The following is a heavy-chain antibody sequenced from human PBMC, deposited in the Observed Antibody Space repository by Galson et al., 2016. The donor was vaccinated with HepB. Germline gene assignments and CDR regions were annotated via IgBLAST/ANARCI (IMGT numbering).Heavy chain of an antibody. CDR2: IYSGGTT. Sequence: SLRLSCAASRFTVSSTYMNWVRQAPGKGLEWVSIIYSGGTTYQADSVKGRFTISRDNSNNTLYLQMNSLRHEDTAVYYCAGRGASSSSWYSDYQYGMDVWGQGTTVTVSS. D-gene: IGHD6-13*01. CDR3: AGRGASSSSWYSDYQYGMDV. CDR1: RFTVSSTY. V-gene: IGHV3-66*01. J-gene: IGHJ6*02.